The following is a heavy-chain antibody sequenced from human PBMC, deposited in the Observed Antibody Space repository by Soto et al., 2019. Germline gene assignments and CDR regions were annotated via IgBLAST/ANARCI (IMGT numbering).Heavy chain of an antibody. CDR1: GGSFSGYY. V-gene: IGHV4-34*01. Sequence: QVQLQQWGAGLVKPSETLSLTCAVYGGSFSGYYWSWIRQPPGKGLEWIGEINHSGSTNYNPSLKSRVTISVDTSKHQFSLKLSSVTAADTAVYYCARLWSSGCMDVWGQGTTVTVSS. D-gene: IGHD2-21*01. J-gene: IGHJ6*02. CDR3: ARLWSSGCMDV. CDR2: INHSGST.